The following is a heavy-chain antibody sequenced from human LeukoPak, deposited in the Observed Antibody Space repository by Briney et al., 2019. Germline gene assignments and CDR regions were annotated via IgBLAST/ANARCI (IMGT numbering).Heavy chain of an antibody. D-gene: IGHD3-10*01. J-gene: IGHJ3*02. CDR2: ISWNSGSI. Sequence: GGSLRLSCAASGFTFDDYAMHWVRQAPGKGLEGGSGISWNSGSIGYADSVKGRFTISRDNAKNSLYLQMNSLRAEDTALYYCAKVDSYGSGSYAFDIWGQGTMVTVSS. CDR3: AKVDSYGSGSYAFDI. CDR1: GFTFDDYA. V-gene: IGHV3-9*01.